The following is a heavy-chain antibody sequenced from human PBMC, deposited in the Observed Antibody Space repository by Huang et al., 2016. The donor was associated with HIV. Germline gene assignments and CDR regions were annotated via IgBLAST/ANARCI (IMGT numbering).Heavy chain of an antibody. CDR1: GFTFSSYW. J-gene: IGHJ3*02. D-gene: IGHD3-22*01. Sequence: EVQLEESGGGLVQPGGSLRLSLEASGFTFSSYWMVWVSQEPGKGLVGVSRIKRDGRSTSYADPVKGLFTISRDNAKNTLYLQMNSLRAEDTAVYYCARTYYYDSSGVDPRRAFDIWGQGTMVTVSS. CDR3: ARTYYYDSSGVDPRRAFDI. CDR2: IKRDGRST. V-gene: IGHV3-74*01.